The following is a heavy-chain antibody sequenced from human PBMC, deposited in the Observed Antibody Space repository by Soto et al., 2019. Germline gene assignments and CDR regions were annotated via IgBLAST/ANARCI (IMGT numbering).Heavy chain of an antibody. D-gene: IGHD5-18*01. CDR2: IYYSGST. J-gene: IGHJ4*02. CDR3: ARSYGGYSYGYSYFDY. CDR1: GGSISSYY. Sequence: QVQLQESGPGLVKPSETLSLTCTVSGGSISSYYWSWIRQPPGKGLEWIGYIYYSGSTNYNPSLKRRVTISVDTSKNQFSLKLSSVTAADTAVYYCARSYGGYSYGYSYFDYWGQGTLVTVSS. V-gene: IGHV4-59*01.